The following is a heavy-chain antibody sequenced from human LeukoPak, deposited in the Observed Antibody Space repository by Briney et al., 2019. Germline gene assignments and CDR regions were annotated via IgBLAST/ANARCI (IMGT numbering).Heavy chain of an antibody. CDR3: VRGWQELRS. CDR2: IRYDGSNK. CDR1: GFTFSSHG. Sequence: GGSLRLSCAASGFTFSSHGMHWVRQAPGKGLEWVAFIRYDGSNKYYADSVKGRFTISRDNSKNTLFLQMSSLTAEDTAVYYCVRGWQELRSWGRGTLVTVSS. D-gene: IGHD1-1*01. J-gene: IGHJ5*02. V-gene: IGHV3-30*02.